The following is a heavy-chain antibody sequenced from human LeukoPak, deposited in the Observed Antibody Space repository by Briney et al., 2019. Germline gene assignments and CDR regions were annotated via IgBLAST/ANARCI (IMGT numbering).Heavy chain of an antibody. Sequence: GGSLRLSCAVSGFPLSNFWMSWVRQAPGKGLEWVANIKLDGSEKYYADSVKGRFTISRDNDKNSLYPQMYSLSAEDTAVYYCARKITEPGINWYFYLWGGGTLVTVSS. CDR2: IKLDGSEK. CDR1: GFPLSNFW. V-gene: IGHV3-7*01. D-gene: IGHD1-14*01. CDR3: ARKITEPGINWYFYL. J-gene: IGHJ2*01.